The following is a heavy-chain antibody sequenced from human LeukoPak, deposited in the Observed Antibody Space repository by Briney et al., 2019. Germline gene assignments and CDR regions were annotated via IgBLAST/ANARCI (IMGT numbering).Heavy chain of an antibody. Sequence: GGSLRLSCAASGFTFSSYGMHWVRQAPGKWLEWEAVISYDGSNKYYADSVKARFTISRDSSKNTLYLQMNSLRAADTAVYYCAKDLFRYGSGSYTDGMDVWGQGTTVTVSS. D-gene: IGHD3-10*01. V-gene: IGHV3-30*18. CDR3: AKDLFRYGSGSYTDGMDV. CDR1: GFTFSSYG. CDR2: ISYDGSNK. J-gene: IGHJ6*02.